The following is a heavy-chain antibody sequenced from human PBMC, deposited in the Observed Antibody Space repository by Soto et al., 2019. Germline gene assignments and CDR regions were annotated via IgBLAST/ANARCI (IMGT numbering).Heavy chain of an antibody. V-gene: IGHV3-23*01. CDR3: AKGWYNWNYYYYYMDV. D-gene: IGHD1-20*01. CDR1: GFTFSSYA. CDR2: ISGSGGST. Sequence: GGSLRLSCAAPGFTFSSYAMSWVRQAPGKGLEWVSAISGSGGSTYYADSVKGRFTISRDNSKNTLYLQMNSLRAEDTAVYYCAKGWYNWNYYYYYMDVWGKGTTVTVSS. J-gene: IGHJ6*03.